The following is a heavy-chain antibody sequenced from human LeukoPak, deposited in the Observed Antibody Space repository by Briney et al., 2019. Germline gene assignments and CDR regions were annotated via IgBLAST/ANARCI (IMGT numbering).Heavy chain of an antibody. CDR3: ARARPPAAAGNYYYYYGMDV. Sequence: SETLSLTCAVYGGSFSGYYWSWIRQPPGKGLEWIGEINHSGSTNYNPSLKSRVTISVDTSKNQFSLKLSSVTAADTAVYYCARARPPAAAGNYYYYYGMDVWGQGTTVTVSS. CDR1: GGSFSGYY. J-gene: IGHJ6*02. V-gene: IGHV4-34*01. D-gene: IGHD6-13*01. CDR2: INHSGST.